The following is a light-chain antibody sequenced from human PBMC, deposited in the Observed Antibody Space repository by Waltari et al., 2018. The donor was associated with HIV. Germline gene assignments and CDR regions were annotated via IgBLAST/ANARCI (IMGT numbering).Light chain of an antibody. Sequence: YVLTQPPSVSVAPGTTATIPCGGTNTGDKHVHWYQQKSGQDPVLVIYDDKLRPSGIPARISGSNSGGTATLTISGVEVGDEAEYYCQVFENSRDQAFGTGTKVTVL. J-gene: IGLJ1*01. CDR3: QVFENSRDQA. V-gene: IGLV3-21*01. CDR2: DDK. CDR1: NTGDKH.